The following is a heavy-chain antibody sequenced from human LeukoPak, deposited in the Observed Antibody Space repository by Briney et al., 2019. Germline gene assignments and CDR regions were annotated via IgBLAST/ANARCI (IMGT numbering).Heavy chain of an antibody. J-gene: IGHJ6*03. CDR3: ARSSSSSGGYYYMDV. D-gene: IGHD6-6*01. Sequence: AGGSLRLSYAASGFTFDDYGMSWVRQAPGKGLEWVSGINWNGGSTGYADSVKGRFTISRDNAKNSLYLQMNSLRAEDTALYYCARSSSSSGGYYYMDVWGKGTTVTVSS. V-gene: IGHV3-20*03. CDR2: INWNGGST. CDR1: GFTFDDYG.